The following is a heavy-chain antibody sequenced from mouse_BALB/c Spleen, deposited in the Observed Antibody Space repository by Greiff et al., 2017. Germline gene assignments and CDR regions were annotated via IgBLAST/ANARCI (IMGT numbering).Heavy chain of an antibody. CDR2: IYPGDGDT. J-gene: IGHJ4*01. V-gene: IGHV1-87*01. D-gene: IGHD1-1*01. CDR1: GYTFTSYW. Sequence: VQLVESGAELARPGASVKLSCKASGYTFTSYWMQWVKQRPGQGLEWIGAIYPGDGDTRYTQKFKGKATLTADKSSSTAYMQLSSLASEDSAVYYCARSGITTAMDYWGQGTSVTVSS. CDR3: ARSGITTAMDY.